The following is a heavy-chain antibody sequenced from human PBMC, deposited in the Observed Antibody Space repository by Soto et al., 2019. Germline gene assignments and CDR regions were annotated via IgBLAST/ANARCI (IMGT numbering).Heavy chain of an antibody. Sequence: QITLKESGPTLVKPTQTLTLTCTFSGFSLTTSGVGVCWIRQPPGKALEWLALLYWDDDDRYGPSLNSSLTITKDNSKNQVVLTMTNMDPVDTATYYCAKLSKVTAFDYWGQGTLVTVSS. J-gene: IGHJ4*02. CDR3: AKLSKVTAFDY. CDR1: GFSLTTSGVG. CDR2: LYWDDDD. V-gene: IGHV2-5*05. D-gene: IGHD2-21*02.